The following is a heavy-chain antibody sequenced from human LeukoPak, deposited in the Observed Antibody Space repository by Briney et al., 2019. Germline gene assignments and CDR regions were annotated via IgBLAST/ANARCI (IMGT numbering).Heavy chain of an antibody. V-gene: IGHV3-23*01. Sequence: GGSLRLSCAASGFAFSSYAMSWVRQPPGKGLEWVSVISRRDDYTYYADSVKGRFTISRDNSKNTLYLQMNTRRAEDTAVYYCANDYRSGSFHDFWGQGTLVTVSS. CDR1: GFAFSSYA. CDR2: ISRRDDYT. CDR3: ANDYRSGSFHDF. J-gene: IGHJ4*02. D-gene: IGHD3-10*01.